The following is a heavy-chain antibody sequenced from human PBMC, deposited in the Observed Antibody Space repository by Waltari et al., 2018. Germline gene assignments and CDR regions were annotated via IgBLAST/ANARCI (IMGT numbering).Heavy chain of an antibody. CDR2: IIPIFGTA. CDR3: ARDLQWETPGHFQH. CDR1: GGPFSSYA. J-gene: IGHJ1*01. D-gene: IGHD1-26*01. V-gene: IGHV1-69*05. Sequence: QVQLVQSGAEVKKPGSSVQVSCKASGGPFSSYAISWVRQAPGQGLEWMGGIIPIFGTANYAQKFQGRVTITTDESTSTAYMELSSLRSEDTAVYYCARDLQWETPGHFQHWGQGTLVTVSS.